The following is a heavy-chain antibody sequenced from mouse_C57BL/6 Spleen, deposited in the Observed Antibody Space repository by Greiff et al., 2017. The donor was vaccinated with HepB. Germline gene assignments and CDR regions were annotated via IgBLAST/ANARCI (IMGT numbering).Heavy chain of an antibody. D-gene: IGHD1-1*01. CDR2: INYDGSST. V-gene: IGHV5-16*01. CDR1: GFTFSDYY. J-gene: IGHJ1*03. Sequence: EVKLVESEGGLVQPGSSMKLSCTASGFTFSDYYMAWVRQVPEKGLEWVANINYDGSSTYYLDSLKSRFIISRDNAKNILYLQMSSLTSEDTATYYCARGGYYYGSSYRYFDVWGTGTTVTVSS. CDR3: ARGGYYYGSSYRYFDV.